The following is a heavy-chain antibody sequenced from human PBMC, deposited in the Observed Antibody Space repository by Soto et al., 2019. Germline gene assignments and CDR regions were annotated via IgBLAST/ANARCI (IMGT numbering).Heavy chain of an antibody. CDR1: GYTFTSYD. V-gene: IGHV1-8*01. J-gene: IGHJ6*03. Sequence: ASVKVSCKASGYTFTSYDINWVRQATGQGPEWMGWMNPNSGNTGYAQKFQGRVTMTRNTSISTAYMELSSLRSEDTAVYYCARGFGYCSGGSCYSEWIDYYYYYMDVWGKGTTVTVSS. D-gene: IGHD2-15*01. CDR3: ARGFGYCSGGSCYSEWIDYYYYYMDV. CDR2: MNPNSGNT.